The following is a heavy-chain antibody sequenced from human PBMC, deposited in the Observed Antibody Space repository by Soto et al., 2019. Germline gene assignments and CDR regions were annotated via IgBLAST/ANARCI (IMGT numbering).Heavy chain of an antibody. Sequence: PGGSLRLSCAASGFTFSNYAMTWVRQAPGKGLEYVASISVSAGTKLYANPVKGRFTISRDESRNTLSLQMNGLRADDTGVYYCAKGPWPLSYYYYYGLDVWGQGTTVTVSS. CDR1: GFTFSNYA. V-gene: IGHV3-23*01. CDR2: ISVSAGTK. CDR3: AKGPWPLSYYYYYGLDV. J-gene: IGHJ6*02.